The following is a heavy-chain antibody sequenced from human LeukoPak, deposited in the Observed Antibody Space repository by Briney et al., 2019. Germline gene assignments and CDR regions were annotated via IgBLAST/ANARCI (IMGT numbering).Heavy chain of an antibody. CDR3: ARGDYYDRRFDN. J-gene: IGHJ4*02. Sequence: GGSLRLSCSASGFTFSASWMNWVRQAPGKGPEWVADIKQDGSEKYYVDSVKSRFTISRDNAKNSLYLHLNSLRAEDTAVYYCARGDYYDRRFDNWGQGTLVTVSS. D-gene: IGHD3-22*01. V-gene: IGHV3-7*02. CDR1: GFTFSASW. CDR2: IKQDGSEK.